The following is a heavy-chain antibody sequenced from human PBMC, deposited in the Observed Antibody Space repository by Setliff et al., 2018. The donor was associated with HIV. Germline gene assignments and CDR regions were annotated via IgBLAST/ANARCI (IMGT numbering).Heavy chain of an antibody. D-gene: IGHD3-9*01. V-gene: IGHV1-2*06. CDR1: GYTFTGYY. CDR3: ARDYRTTDILSSGYMDV. Sequence: ASVKVSCKASGYTFTGYYIHWVRQAPGQGLQWMGRINPNIGSTNYAQNFQVRATMTRDTSVNTAFMELSNLRSDDTAVYYCARDYRTTDILSSGYMDVWGKGTTVTVSS. J-gene: IGHJ6*03. CDR2: INPNIGST.